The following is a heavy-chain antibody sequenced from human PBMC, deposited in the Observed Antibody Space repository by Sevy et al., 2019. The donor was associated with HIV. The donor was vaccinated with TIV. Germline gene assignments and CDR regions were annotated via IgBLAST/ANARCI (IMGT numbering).Heavy chain of an antibody. J-gene: IGHJ4*02. CDR1: GFTFSTYG. Sequence: GGSLRLSCAASGFTFSTYGMHWVRQAPGKGLEWVAVIWFDGSNTYYADSVKGRFTISKDIAKNNLNLQMNSLRAEDTAVYYCARDLEFYDYGDYGPAFMPDYWGQGTLVTVSS. D-gene: IGHD4-17*01. V-gene: IGHV3-33*01. CDR2: IWFDGSNT. CDR3: ARDLEFYDYGDYGPAFMPDY.